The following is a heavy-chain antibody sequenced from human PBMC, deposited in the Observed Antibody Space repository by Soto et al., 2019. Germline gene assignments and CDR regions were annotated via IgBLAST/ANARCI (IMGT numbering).Heavy chain of an antibody. D-gene: IGHD6-13*01. CDR3: AKDCVSAAAGTFDY. V-gene: IGHV3-30*18. CDR1: GFTFSSYG. J-gene: IGHJ4*02. CDR2: ISYDGSNK. Sequence: QVQLVESGGGVVQPGRSLRLSCAASGFTFSSYGMHWVRQAPGKGLEWVAVISYDGSNKYYADSVKGRFTISRDNSKNTLYLQMNSLRAEDTAVYYCAKDCVSAAAGTFDYWGQGTLVTVSS.